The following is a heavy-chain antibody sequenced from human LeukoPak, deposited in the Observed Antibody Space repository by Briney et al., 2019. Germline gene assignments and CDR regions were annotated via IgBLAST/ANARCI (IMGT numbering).Heavy chain of an antibody. Sequence: SGTLSLTCSVSGGSIGSSSYYWGWIRQPPGKGLEWIVSIFRTGSTYYSASLKSRVSISVDTSKNHIALKVTSVTAADTAVYYCARGKFTYSSGWGRWFDPWGQGTLVTVSS. CDR1: GGSIGSSSYY. D-gene: IGHD6-19*01. CDR2: IFRTGST. CDR3: ARGKFTYSSGWGRWFDP. V-gene: IGHV4-39*02. J-gene: IGHJ5*02.